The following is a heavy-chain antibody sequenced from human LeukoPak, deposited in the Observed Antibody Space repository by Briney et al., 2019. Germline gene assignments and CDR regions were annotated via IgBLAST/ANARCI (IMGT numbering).Heavy chain of an antibody. CDR3: ARGTEDTAMVTNYYYYMDV. V-gene: IGHV1-18*01. J-gene: IGHJ6*03. CDR2: ISAYNGNT. CDR1: VYTFTSYG. Sequence: GASVTVSCKASVYTFTSYGTSWVRQAPGQGLEWMGWISAYNGNTNYAQKLQGRVTMTTDTSTSTAYMELRSLRSDDTAVYYCARGTEDTAMVTNYYYYMDVWGKGTTVTVSS. D-gene: IGHD5-18*01.